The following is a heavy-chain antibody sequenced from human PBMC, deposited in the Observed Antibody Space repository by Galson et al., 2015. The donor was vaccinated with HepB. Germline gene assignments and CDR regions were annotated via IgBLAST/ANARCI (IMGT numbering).Heavy chain of an antibody. V-gene: IGHV1-2*04. Sequence: SVKVSCKASGYTFTDYYMHWVRQAPGQGLEWMGWINPNSGLTYYAQKFQGWVTMTRDTSISTVYMELSRLRSDDTAVYYCARDVGNDWFDPWGQGTLVTVSS. CDR3: ARDVGNDWFDP. CDR2: INPNSGLT. CDR1: GYTFTDYY. D-gene: IGHD7-27*01. J-gene: IGHJ5*02.